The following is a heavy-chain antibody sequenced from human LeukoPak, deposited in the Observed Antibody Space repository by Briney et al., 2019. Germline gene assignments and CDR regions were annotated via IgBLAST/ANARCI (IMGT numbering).Heavy chain of an antibody. CDR2: INNDGSST. J-gene: IGHJ4*02. CDR3: ARDLGSGWYSDY. V-gene: IGHV3-74*01. CDR1: GFTFSSYW. D-gene: IGHD6-19*01. Sequence: GGSLRLSGAASGFTFSSYWMHWVRQAPGKGLVWVSRINNDGSSTSYADSVKGRFTISRDNAKNSLYLQMNSLRAEDTAVYYCARDLGSGWYSDYWGQGTLVTVSS.